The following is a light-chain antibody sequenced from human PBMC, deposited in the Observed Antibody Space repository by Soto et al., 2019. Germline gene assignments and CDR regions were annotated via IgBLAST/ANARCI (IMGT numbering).Light chain of an antibody. CDR3: QQYYSTPR. CDR2: YAS. V-gene: IGKV1D-43*01. J-gene: IGKJ3*01. Sequence: AIRMTQSPFSLSASVGDRVTITCWASQGISSYLAWYQQKPAKAPKLFIYYASSLQSGVPSTFSGSGSGTDYTITITSMPPEDFATDYCQQYYSTPRVGPGTKVDIK. CDR1: QGISSY.